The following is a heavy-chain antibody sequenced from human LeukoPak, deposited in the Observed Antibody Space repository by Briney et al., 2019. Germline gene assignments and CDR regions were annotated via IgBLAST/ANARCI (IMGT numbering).Heavy chain of an antibody. D-gene: IGHD4-11*01. V-gene: IGHV3-30-3*01. CDR1: GFTFSSYA. Sequence: GRSLRLSCAASGFTFSSYAMHWVRQAPGKGLEWVAVISYDGSNKYYADSVKGRFTISRDNSKNTLYLQMNSLRAEDTAVYYCARVGPGTVTTTTALPNYFDYWGQGTLVTVSS. J-gene: IGHJ4*02. CDR2: ISYDGSNK. CDR3: ARVGPGTVTTTTALPNYFDY.